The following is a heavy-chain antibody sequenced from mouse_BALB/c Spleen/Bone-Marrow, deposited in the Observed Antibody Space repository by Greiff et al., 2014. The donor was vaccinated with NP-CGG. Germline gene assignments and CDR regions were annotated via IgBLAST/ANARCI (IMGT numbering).Heavy chain of an antibody. D-gene: IGHD2-3*01. CDR2: IYPVNVHA. CDR1: GYTLTNYY. Sequence: QVQLQQSGPELVKPGASVRISCKASGYTLTNYYIHWVKQRPGQGLEWIGRIYPVNVHANFNEKFRGKATLTADKSSSTAYMQLSSLTSEDSAVYFCARWLLPYYAMDYWGQGTSVTVSS. V-gene: IGHV1S56*01. J-gene: IGHJ4*01. CDR3: ARWLLPYYAMDY.